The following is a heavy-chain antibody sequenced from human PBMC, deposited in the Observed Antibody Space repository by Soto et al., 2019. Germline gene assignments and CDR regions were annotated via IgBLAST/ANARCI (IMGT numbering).Heavy chain of an antibody. D-gene: IGHD3-22*01. CDR2: IYYSGST. V-gene: IGHV4-59*01. CDR1: GGSFSGCY. Sequence: SETLSLTCAVYGGSFSGCYWSWIRQPPGKGLQWIGYIYYSGSTNPSPSLKSRVTISLDMSKNHVSLILKSVNIADTAVYYCAEDSYYHDSTGYYIFDYWGQGTLVTVSS. J-gene: IGHJ4*02. CDR3: AEDSYYHDSTGYYIFDY.